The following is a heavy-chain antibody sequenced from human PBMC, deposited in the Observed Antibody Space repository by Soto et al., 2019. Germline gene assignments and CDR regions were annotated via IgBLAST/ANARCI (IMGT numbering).Heavy chain of an antibody. J-gene: IGHJ6*02. CDR1: GDSVSSNSAA. D-gene: IGHD3-3*01. Sequence: SQTLSLTCAISGDSVSSNSAAWNWIRQSPSRGLEWLGRTYYRSKWYNDYAVSVKSRITINPDTSKNQFSLQLNSVTPEDTAVYYCARAGVGRVGGLGDYDFWSGYWDYYYYGMDVWGQGTMVTVSS. CDR3: ARAGVGRVGGLGDYDFWSGYWDYYYYGMDV. V-gene: IGHV6-1*01. CDR2: TYYRSKWYN.